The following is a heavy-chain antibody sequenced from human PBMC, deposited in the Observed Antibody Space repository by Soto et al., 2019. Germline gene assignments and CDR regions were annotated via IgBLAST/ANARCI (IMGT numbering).Heavy chain of an antibody. CDR3: ARLYGLDAFDI. V-gene: IGHV4-59*08. CDR2: IYYSGST. CDR1: GGSISSYY. Sequence: SETLSLTCTVSGGSISSYYWSWIRQPPGKGLEWIGYIYYSGSTNYSPSPKSRVTISVDTSKNQFSLKLSSVTAADTAVYYCARLYGLDAFDIWGQGTMVTVSS. J-gene: IGHJ3*02. D-gene: IGHD3-16*02.